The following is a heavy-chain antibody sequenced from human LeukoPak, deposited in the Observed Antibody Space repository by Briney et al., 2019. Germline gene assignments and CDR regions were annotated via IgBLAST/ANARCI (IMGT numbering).Heavy chain of an antibody. CDR3: ARKKWEPHLYYFDY. V-gene: IGHV1-2*02. J-gene: IGHJ4*02. Sequence: ASVKVSCKASGYTFTGYYMHWVRQAPGQGLEWMGWINPNSGGTNYAQKFQGRVTMTRDTSISTAYMELSRLRSDDTAVYYCARKKWEPHLYYFDYWGQGTLATVSS. D-gene: IGHD1-26*01. CDR2: INPNSGGT. CDR1: GYTFTGYY.